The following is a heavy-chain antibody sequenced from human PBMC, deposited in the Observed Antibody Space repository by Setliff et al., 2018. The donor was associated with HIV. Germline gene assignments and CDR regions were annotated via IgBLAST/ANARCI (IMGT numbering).Heavy chain of an antibody. D-gene: IGHD2-8*01. CDR3: AKGPNFEDAFDI. V-gene: IGHV1-69*10. CDR1: GGTFSNYA. CDR2: LIPIVDIT. Sequence: GASVKVSCKASGGTFSNYAFSWGRQAPGQGLEWMGGLIPIVDITKSTQKFRDRVTFTADESTKTAQMDLSGLTFEDTAVYYCAKGPNFEDAFDIWGQGTVVTVSS. J-gene: IGHJ3*02.